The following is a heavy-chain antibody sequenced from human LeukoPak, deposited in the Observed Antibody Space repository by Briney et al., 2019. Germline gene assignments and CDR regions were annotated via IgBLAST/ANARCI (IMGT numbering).Heavy chain of an antibody. CDR2: ISSSSSTI. V-gene: IGHV3-48*01. CDR3: AKRLGDQRAFDY. CDR1: GFTFSSYG. J-gene: IGHJ4*02. D-gene: IGHD2-21*02. Sequence: PGGALRLSCAASGFTFSSYGMNWVRQAPGKGLEWVSYISSSSSTIYYADPVKGRFTISRDNSKNTVYLQMNSLRAEDTAVYYCAKRLGDQRAFDYWGQGTLVTVSS.